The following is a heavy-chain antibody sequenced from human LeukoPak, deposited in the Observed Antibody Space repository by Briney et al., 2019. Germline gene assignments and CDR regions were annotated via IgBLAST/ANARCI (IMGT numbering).Heavy chain of an antibody. Sequence: GGSLRLSRVVSGYALRNDWMVWVRHAPGKGLEWVATGKEDETEKDYVDSVRGRFTIFTDNAKNSLYLQMNSLRPEDTAVYYCAKNNGWLQLGDWGQGTLVTVSS. CDR2: GKEDETEK. CDR3: AKNNGWLQLGD. J-gene: IGHJ4*02. D-gene: IGHD5-24*01. V-gene: IGHV3-7*01. CDR1: GYALRNDW.